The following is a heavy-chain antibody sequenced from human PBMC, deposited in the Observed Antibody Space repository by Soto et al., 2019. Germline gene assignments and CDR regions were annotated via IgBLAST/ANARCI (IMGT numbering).Heavy chain of an antibody. V-gene: IGHV3-15*01. Sequence: VGSLTLSCAASGFTFSNAWMSWVRQAPGKGLWWVGRIKSKTDGGTTDYAAPVKGRFTISRDDSKNTLYLQMNSLKTEDTAVYYCTTDHIDAFDIWGQGTMVTVSS. J-gene: IGHJ3*02. CDR1: GFTFSNAW. CDR2: IKSKTDGGTT. CDR3: TTDHIDAFDI.